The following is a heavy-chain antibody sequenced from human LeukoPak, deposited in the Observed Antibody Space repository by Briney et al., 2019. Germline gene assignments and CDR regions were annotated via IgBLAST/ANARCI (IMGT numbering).Heavy chain of an antibody. CDR2: INPNSGGT. D-gene: IGHD3-22*01. CDR3: AQLITYYYDSSGYYGNAFDI. V-gene: IGHV1-2*06. CDR1: GYTFTGYY. Sequence: GASVKVSCKASGYTFTGYYMHWVRQAPGQGLEWMGRINPNSGGTNYARKFQGRVTMTRDTSISTAYMELSRLRSDDTAVYYCAQLITYYYDSSGYYGNAFDIWGQGTMVTVSS. J-gene: IGHJ3*02.